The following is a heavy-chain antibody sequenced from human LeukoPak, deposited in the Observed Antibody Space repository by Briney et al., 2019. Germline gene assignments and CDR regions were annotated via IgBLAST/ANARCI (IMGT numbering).Heavy chain of an antibody. Sequence: QAGGSLRLSCTASGLTFSSYAMSWVRQAPGRGLEWVSAISGSGSGTYYADSVKGRFTVSRDNSKNTLYLQMNSLRAEDTALYYCAKHTGGSRCFEDWGQGALVTVSS. CDR2: ISGSGSGT. J-gene: IGHJ4*02. CDR3: AKHTGGSRCFED. CDR1: GLTFSSYA. V-gene: IGHV3-23*01. D-gene: IGHD2-8*01.